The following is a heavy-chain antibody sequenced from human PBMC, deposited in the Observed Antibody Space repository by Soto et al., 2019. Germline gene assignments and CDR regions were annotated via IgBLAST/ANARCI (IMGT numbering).Heavy chain of an antibody. J-gene: IGHJ4*02. V-gene: IGHV3-7*01. D-gene: IGHD6-13*01. CDR3: AMGYSSSPLFEDYFDY. CDR1: GFTFSRHW. Sequence: EVQLVESGGGLVQPGGSLRLSCAASGFTFSRHWMTWVRQAPGKGLEWVANINPDGSEKFSVDSVKDRFTISRDNAKNSLYLQMNSLRAEDTAVYFCAMGYSSSPLFEDYFDYWGQGALVTVSS. CDR2: INPDGSEK.